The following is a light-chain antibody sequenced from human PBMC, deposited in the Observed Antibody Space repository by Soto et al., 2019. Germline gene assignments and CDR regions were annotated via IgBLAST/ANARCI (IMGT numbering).Light chain of an antibody. CDR1: QSISYF. J-gene: IGKJ2*01. CDR2: DAS. CDR3: QQRSNWPYT. V-gene: IGKV3-11*01. Sequence: EIVLTQSPATLSLSPGERATLSCRASQSISYFLAWYQQKPGQAPRLLIYDASNRATGIPARFSGSGSGTDFTLTISSLEPEYFAVYYCQQRSNWPYTFGQGTKLEIK.